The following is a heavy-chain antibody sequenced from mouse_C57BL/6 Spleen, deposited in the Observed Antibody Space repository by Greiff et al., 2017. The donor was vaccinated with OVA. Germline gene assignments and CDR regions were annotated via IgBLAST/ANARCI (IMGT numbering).Heavy chain of an antibody. CDR1: GFTFSDYG. D-gene: IGHD2-3*01. J-gene: IGHJ3*01. CDR3: ARGFYDGYAFAY. V-gene: IGHV5-17*01. CDR2: ISSGSSTI. Sequence: EVQGVESGGGLVKPGGSLKLSCAASGFTFSDYGMHWVRQAPEKGLEWVAYISSGSSTIYYADTVKGRFTISRDNAKNTLFLQMSSLRSEDSAVYYCARGFYDGYAFAYWGQGTLVTVSA.